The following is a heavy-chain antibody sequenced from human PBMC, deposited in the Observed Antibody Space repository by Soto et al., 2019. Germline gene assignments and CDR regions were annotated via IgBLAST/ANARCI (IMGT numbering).Heavy chain of an antibody. V-gene: IGHV3-7*01. D-gene: IGHD4-17*01. CDR1: GFTCSRHW. Sequence: EVQLVESGGGLVQPGGSLRLSCAASGFTCSRHWMTWVRQAPGKGLEWVANIKEDGSQKYYVDSVKGRFTISRDNAKNSVYLQMNSLRAEDTAVYYCARDTYGDYGQVLDYWGQGTLVTVSS. CDR2: IKEDGSQK. CDR3: ARDTYGDYGQVLDY. J-gene: IGHJ4*02.